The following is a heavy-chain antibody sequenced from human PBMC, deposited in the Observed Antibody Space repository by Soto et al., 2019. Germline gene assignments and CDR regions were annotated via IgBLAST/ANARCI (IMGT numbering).Heavy chain of an antibody. CDR1: GYSFTSYW. CDR2: IDPSDSYT. V-gene: IGHV5-10-1*01. Sequence: XESLKISCKGSGYSFTSYWISWVRQIPGKGLEWMGRIDPSDSYTNYSPSFQGHVTISADKSISTAYLQWSSLKASDTAMYYCAIIAVAGTDYYYGMDVWGQGTTITVSS. CDR3: AIIAVAGTDYYYGMDV. J-gene: IGHJ6*02. D-gene: IGHD6-19*01.